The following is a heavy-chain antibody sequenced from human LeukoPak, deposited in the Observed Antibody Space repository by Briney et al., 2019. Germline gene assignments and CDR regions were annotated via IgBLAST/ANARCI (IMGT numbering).Heavy chain of an antibody. V-gene: IGHV3-64*01. D-gene: IGHD6-6*01. CDR3: ARSRSIAARGNYMDV. J-gene: IGHJ6*03. CDR1: GFTFSSYA. Sequence: QPGGSLRLSCAASGFTFSSYAMHWVRQAPGKGLEYVSAISSNGGSTYYANSVKGRFTISRDNSKNTPYLQMGSLRAEDMAVYYCARSRSIAARGNYMDVWGKGTTVTVSS. CDR2: ISSNGGST.